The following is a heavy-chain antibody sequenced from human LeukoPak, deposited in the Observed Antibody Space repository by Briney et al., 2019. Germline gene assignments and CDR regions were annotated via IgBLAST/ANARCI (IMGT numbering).Heavy chain of an antibody. Sequence: GGSLRLSCAASGFTLSSYSMNWVRRAPGKGLEWVSSISSSSSYIHYTDSVKGRFTISRDNTKKSLYLQMNSLRAEDTAVYYCARDRYDRSGYYDYWGQETLVTVSS. CDR1: GFTLSSYS. CDR2: ISSSSSYI. J-gene: IGHJ4*02. V-gene: IGHV3-21*01. CDR3: ARDRYDRSGYYDY. D-gene: IGHD3-22*01.